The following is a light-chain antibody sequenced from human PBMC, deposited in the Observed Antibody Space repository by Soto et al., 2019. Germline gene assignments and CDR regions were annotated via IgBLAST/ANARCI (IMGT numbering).Light chain of an antibody. CDR3: QQYGSSPKT. CDR2: GAS. J-gene: IGKJ1*01. Sequence: EIVLTQSPGTLSLSPGERATLSCRASKSVSSSYLAWYQQKPGQAPRLLIYGASSRVTGIPDRFSGSGSGTDFALTISRLEPEDFVVYYWQQYGSSPKTFGQGTKVEIK. CDR1: KSVSSSY. V-gene: IGKV3-20*01.